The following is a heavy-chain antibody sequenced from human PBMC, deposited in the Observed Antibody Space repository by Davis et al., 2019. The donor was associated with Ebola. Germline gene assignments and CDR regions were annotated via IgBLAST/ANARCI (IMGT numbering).Heavy chain of an antibody. J-gene: IGHJ4*02. CDR3: ATDLFGLSAAGPPVDY. Sequence: ASVKVSCKVSGYTLTELSMHWVRQAPGKGLEWMGGFDPEDGETIYAQKFQGRVTMTEDTSTDTAYMELSSLRSEDTAVYYCATDLFGLSAAGPPVDYWGQGTLVTVSS. D-gene: IGHD6-13*01. V-gene: IGHV1-24*01. CDR2: FDPEDGET. CDR1: GYTLTELS.